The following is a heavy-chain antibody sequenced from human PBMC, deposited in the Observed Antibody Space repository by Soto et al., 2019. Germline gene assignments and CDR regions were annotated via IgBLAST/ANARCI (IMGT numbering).Heavy chain of an antibody. J-gene: IGHJ5*02. D-gene: IGHD3-3*01. Sequence: QVQLVQSGAEVKKPGASVKVSCKASGYTFTSYGISWVRQAPGQGLEWMGWISAYNGNTNYAQKLQGRVTMTTDSSTSTAYMELRSLRSDDTAVYYCARTTIFGVVITLSWFDPWGQGTLVTVSS. CDR1: GYTFTSYG. CDR2: ISAYNGNT. CDR3: ARTTIFGVVITLSWFDP. V-gene: IGHV1-18*01.